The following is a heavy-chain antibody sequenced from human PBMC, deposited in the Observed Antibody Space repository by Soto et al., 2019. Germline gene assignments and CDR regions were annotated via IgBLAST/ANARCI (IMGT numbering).Heavy chain of an antibody. D-gene: IGHD1-26*01. V-gene: IGHV3-74*01. CDR1: GFTFSSYW. CDR2: INSGGSST. Sequence: EVQLVESGGGLVQPGGSLRLSCAASGFTFSSYWMHWVHQAPGKGLVWVSRINSGGSSTDYADSVKGRVTISRDNAKNTLYLQMNSLRAEDTAVYYCARDSGSYADYWGQGTLVTVSS. CDR3: ARDSGSYADY. J-gene: IGHJ4*02.